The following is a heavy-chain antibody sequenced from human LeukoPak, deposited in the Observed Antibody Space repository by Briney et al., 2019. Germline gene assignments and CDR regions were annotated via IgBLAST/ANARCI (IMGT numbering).Heavy chain of an antibody. D-gene: IGHD3-22*01. CDR1: GFTFSSYS. CDR3: ARDGPRGTMIADAFDI. CDR2: ISSSSSYI. J-gene: IGHJ3*02. V-gene: IGHV3-21*01. Sequence: GGSLRLTCAASGFTFSSYSMNWVRQAPGKGLEWVSSISSSSSYIYYADSVKGRFTISRDNAKNSLYLQMNSLRAEDTAVYYCARDGPRGTMIADAFDIWGQGTMVTVSS.